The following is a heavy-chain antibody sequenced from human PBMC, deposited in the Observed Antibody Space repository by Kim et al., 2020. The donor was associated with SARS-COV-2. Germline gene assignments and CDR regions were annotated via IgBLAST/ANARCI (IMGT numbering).Heavy chain of an antibody. CDR1: GGSITSGDYY. J-gene: IGHJ3*02. CDR2: IHYSGST. V-gene: IGHV4-30-4*01. Sequence: SETLSLTCSVSGGSITSGDYYWNWIRQPPGQGLEWIGYIHYSGSTYYNPSLKSRLSISVDMSKNQLSLKSNSVTAADTSVYYCARDLGFGYSGGAFDIWG. CDR3: ARDLGFGYSGGAFDI. D-gene: IGHD3-16*01.